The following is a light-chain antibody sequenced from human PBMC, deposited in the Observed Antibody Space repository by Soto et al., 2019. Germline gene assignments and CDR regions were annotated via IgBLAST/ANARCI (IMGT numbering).Light chain of an antibody. CDR2: GAS. CDR3: QQRSNWPPKIT. J-gene: IGKJ5*01. V-gene: IGKV3-15*01. Sequence: EIVMTQSPATLSVAPGERATLSCRASRSISSNLAWYQQKPGQAPRLLIFGASTRATGIPARFSGSGSGTDFTLTISSLEPEDFAVYYCQQRSNWPPKITFGQGTRLEIK. CDR1: RSISSN.